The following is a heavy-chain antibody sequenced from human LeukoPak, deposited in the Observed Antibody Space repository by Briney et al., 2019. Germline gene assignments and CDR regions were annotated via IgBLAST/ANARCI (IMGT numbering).Heavy chain of an antibody. CDR2: INHSGST. D-gene: IGHD5-18*01. J-gene: IGHJ6*03. CDR3: ARGRCTPMAPCRGWGNYYYMDV. V-gene: IGHV4-34*01. Sequence: SETLSLTCAVYGGSFSGYYWSWIRQPPGKGLEWIGEINHSGSTNYNPSLKSRVTISVDTSKNQFSLKLSSVTAADTAVYYCARGRCTPMAPCRGWGNYYYMDVWGKGTTVTVSS. CDR1: GGSFSGYY.